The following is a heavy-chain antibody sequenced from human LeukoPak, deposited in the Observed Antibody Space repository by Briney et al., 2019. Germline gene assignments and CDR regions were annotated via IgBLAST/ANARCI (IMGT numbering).Heavy chain of an antibody. J-gene: IGHJ4*02. Sequence: ASVKVSCKASGYTFTSYAMNWVRQAPGQGLEWMGWINTNTGNPTYAQGFTGRFVFSLDTSVSTAYLQISRLKAEDTAVSYCARDSIRLYDFWSGYKDYWGQGTLVTVSS. V-gene: IGHV7-4-1*02. CDR3: ARDSIRLYDFWSGYKDY. CDR2: INTNTGNP. CDR1: GYTFTSYA. D-gene: IGHD3-3*01.